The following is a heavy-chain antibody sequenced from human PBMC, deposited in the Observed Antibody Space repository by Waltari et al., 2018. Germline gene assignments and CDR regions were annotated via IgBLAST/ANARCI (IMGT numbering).Heavy chain of an antibody. CDR1: GFTFTSSA. CDR3: AASPGADYSNYYYYGMDV. J-gene: IGHJ6*02. Sequence: QMQLVQSGPEVKKPGTSVKVSCKASGFTFTSSAMQWVRQARGQRLEWIGWIVVGSGNTNYEQKFQERVTITRDMSTSTAYMELSSLRSEDTAVYYCAASPGADYSNYYYYGMDVWGQGTTVTVSS. V-gene: IGHV1-58*02. D-gene: IGHD4-4*01. CDR2: IVVGSGNT.